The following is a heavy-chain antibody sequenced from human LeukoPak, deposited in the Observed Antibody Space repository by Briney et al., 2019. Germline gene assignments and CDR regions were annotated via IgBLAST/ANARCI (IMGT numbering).Heavy chain of an antibody. D-gene: IGHD3-10*01. V-gene: IGHV4-61*02. CDR3: ARGDYGSGTYLWGS. Sequence: SETLSLTCTVSGDSISSGDYYWSWIRQPAGKGLEWIGRISSSGSTNYNPSLKSRVTISVDTSKNQFSLQLTSVTAADTAVYYCARGDYGSGTYLWGSWGQGILVTVSP. J-gene: IGHJ5*02. CDR2: ISSSGST. CDR1: GDSISSGDYY.